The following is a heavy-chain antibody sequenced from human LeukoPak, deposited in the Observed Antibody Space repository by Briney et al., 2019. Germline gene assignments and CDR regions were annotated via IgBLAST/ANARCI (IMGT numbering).Heavy chain of an antibody. CDR3: AKFFHYGDYG. CDR2: ISGSGGST. D-gene: IGHD4-17*01. J-gene: IGHJ4*02. Sequence: QAGGTLRLSCAASGFTFSSYGMSWVRQAPGKGLEWVSAISGSGGSTYYADSVKGRFTISRDNSKNTLYLQMNSLRAEDTAVYYCAKFFHYGDYGWGQGTLVTVSS. CDR1: GFTFSSYG. V-gene: IGHV3-23*01.